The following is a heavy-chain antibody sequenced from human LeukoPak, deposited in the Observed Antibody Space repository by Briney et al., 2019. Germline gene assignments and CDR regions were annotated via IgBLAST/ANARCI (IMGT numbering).Heavy chain of an antibody. Sequence: SETLSLTCNVSGASFNYYYWSWIRQPAGKGLEWIGRVYLGGSTNYNPSLKSRVMMSLDKANNQFSLRLSSVTAADTATYYCARDHCDDAACYPFDRWAQATLVTLSS. D-gene: IGHD2-21*01. CDR2: VYLGGST. CDR1: GASFNYYY. CDR3: ARDHCDDAACYPFDR. J-gene: IGHJ4*02. V-gene: IGHV4-4*07.